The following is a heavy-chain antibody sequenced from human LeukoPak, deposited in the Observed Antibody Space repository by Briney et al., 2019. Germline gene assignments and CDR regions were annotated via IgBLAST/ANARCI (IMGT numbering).Heavy chain of an antibody. J-gene: IGHJ4*02. CDR3: ARGPYSSTWNTVDY. V-gene: IGHV3-66*01. D-gene: IGHD6-13*01. CDR1: GFTVSRNY. Sequence: QPGGSLRLSCAASGFTVSRNYMSWVRQAPGKGLEWVSVIYSGGSTYYTDSVKGRFTISRDTSKNTVYLQMGSLRAEDTAVYYCARGPYSSTWNTVDYWGQGTLVTVSS. CDR2: IYSGGST.